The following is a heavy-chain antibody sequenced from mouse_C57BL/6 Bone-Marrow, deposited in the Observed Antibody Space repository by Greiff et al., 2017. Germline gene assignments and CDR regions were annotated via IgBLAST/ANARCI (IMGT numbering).Heavy chain of an antibody. V-gene: IGHV1-64*01. CDR1: GYTFTSYW. Sequence: QVQLQQPGAELVKPGASVKLSCKASGYTFTSYWMHWVKQRPGQGLEWIGMIHPNSGSTNYNEKFKSKATLTVDKSSSTAYMQLSSLTSEDSAVYYCARLYYDYELAWFAYWGQGTLVTVSA. D-gene: IGHD2-4*01. CDR3: ARLYYDYELAWFAY. J-gene: IGHJ3*01. CDR2: IHPNSGST.